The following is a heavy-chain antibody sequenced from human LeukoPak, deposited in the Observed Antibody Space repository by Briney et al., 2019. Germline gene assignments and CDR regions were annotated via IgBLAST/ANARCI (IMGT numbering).Heavy chain of an antibody. V-gene: IGHV4-59*11. CDR1: GDSFSSHY. CDR2: ISYIGTT. J-gene: IGHJ3*02. CDR3: ARDLVTVTKGFDI. D-gene: IGHD4-17*01. Sequence: SETLSLTCAVSGDSFSSHYWTWIRHPPGRGVGWRGYISYIGTTNYNPSLKRRVTISLDTSKNQFSLKLSSVTTADTAVYYCARDLVTVTKGFDIWGLGTMVSVSS.